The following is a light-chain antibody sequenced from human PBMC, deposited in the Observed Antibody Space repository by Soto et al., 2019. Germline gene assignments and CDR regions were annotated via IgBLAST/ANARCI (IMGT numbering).Light chain of an antibody. J-gene: IGLJ3*02. V-gene: IGLV1-44*01. Sequence: QSVLTQPPSLSGTPGQRVSISCSVTTSNIGSNAVNWDQHLPGTAPRLLICISSNIRVSGVPDRFSASKPGTSASLAIRGLHSEDEADYFRDGWIDTVNGPRWVFGGVTKLTVL. CDR1: TSNIGSNA. CDR2: SSN. CDR3: DGWIDTVNGPRWV.